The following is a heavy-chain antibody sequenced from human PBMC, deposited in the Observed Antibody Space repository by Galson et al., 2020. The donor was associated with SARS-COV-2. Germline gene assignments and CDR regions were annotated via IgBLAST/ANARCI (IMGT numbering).Heavy chain of an antibody. J-gene: IGHJ4*02. CDR2: IWPDGSNK. V-gene: IGHV3-33*01. Sequence: DPGGSLRLSCAASGFTFSGHGMHWVRQGPGKGLEWVASIWPDGSNKYYADSVKGRFTISRDNSKNTLYLQMNSLRAEDTAVYYCARDLGYSSGWYQNHFDYWGQGTLVTVSS. D-gene: IGHD6-19*01. CDR3: ARDLGYSSGWYQNHFDY. CDR1: GFTFSGHG.